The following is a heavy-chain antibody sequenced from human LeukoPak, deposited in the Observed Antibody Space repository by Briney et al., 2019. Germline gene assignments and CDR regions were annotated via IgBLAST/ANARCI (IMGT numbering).Heavy chain of an antibody. CDR2: MNPSNGDT. V-gene: IGHV1-2*02. Sequence: ASVKVSCKASGYTFADYYIHWVRRAPGQGLEWMGWMNPSNGDTNYAQKFQGRVTMTRDTSISTAYMELSSLRSDDTAVYYCASPLKGVGGRDYWGQGTLVTVSS. CDR1: GYTFADYY. D-gene: IGHD1-26*01. CDR3: ASPLKGVGGRDY. J-gene: IGHJ4*02.